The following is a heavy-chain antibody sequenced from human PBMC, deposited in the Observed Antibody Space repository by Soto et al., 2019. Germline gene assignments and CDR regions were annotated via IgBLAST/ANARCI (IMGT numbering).Heavy chain of an antibody. CDR2: INSDGSSI. D-gene: IGHD5-18*01. CDR1: KFTITSYW. J-gene: IGHJ6*02. Sequence: HPGGSLRLSCAASKFTITSYWMHWVRQAPGKGLVWVSRINSDGSSISYADAVKGRFTISRDNAKNTLYLQMNSLRVEDTAVYYCAREVSHGYVLRGMEVWGQGTTVTAP. CDR3: AREVSHGYVLRGMEV. V-gene: IGHV3-74*01.